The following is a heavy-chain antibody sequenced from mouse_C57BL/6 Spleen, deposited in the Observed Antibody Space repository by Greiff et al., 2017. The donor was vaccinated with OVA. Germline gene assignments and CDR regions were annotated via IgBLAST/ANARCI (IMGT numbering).Heavy chain of an antibody. D-gene: IGHD2-4*01. CDR2: ISSGSSTI. J-gene: IGHJ1*03. CDR1: GFTFSDYG. CDR3: ASHYDEEFNWYFDV. V-gene: IGHV5-17*01. Sequence: EVMLVESGGGLVKPGGSLKLSCAASGFTFSDYGMHWVRQAPEKGLEWVAYISSGSSTIYYADTVKGRFTISRDNAKNTLFLQMTSLRSEDTAMYYCASHYDEEFNWYFDVWGTGTTVTVSS.